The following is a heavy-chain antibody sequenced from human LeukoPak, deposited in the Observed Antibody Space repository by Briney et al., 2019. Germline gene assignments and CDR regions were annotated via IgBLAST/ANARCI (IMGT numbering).Heavy chain of an antibody. Sequence: GGSLRLSCAASGFTFSSYAMNWVRQAPGKGLEWVALISYDGSNKNYADSVKGRFTISRDNSKNTLYLQMNSLRAEDTAVYYCARDGVDHAFDIWGQGTMVTVSS. CDR2: ISYDGSNK. J-gene: IGHJ3*02. CDR1: GFTFSSYA. CDR3: ARDGVDHAFDI. V-gene: IGHV3-30-3*01. D-gene: IGHD2-15*01.